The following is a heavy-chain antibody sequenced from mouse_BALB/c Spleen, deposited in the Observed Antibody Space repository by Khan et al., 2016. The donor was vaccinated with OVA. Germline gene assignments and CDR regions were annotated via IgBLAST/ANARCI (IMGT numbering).Heavy chain of an antibody. Sequence: VQLQQSGAELVRPGALVKLSCKGSGFNIKDYYIQWVKQRPEQGLDWIGWIDPENGNIIYYPTFQGKASIPADTSSNPAYLQRRSLTTETLSVYYWTRSISLYFDYGGQGTTLTGAS. D-gene: IGHD2-3*01. J-gene: IGHJ2*01. CDR3: TRSISLYFDY. CDR1: GFNIKDYY. CDR2: IDPENGNI. V-gene: IGHV14-1*02.